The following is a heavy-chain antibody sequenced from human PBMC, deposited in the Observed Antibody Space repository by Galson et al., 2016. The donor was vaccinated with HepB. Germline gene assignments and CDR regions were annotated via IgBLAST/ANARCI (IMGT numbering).Heavy chain of an antibody. V-gene: IGHV3-23*01. CDR1: GFTFNTYG. J-gene: IGHJ4*02. CDR2: ISGSGGST. D-gene: IGHD6-13*01. Sequence: SLRLSCAVSGFTFNTYGMHWVRQAPGKGLEWVSGISGSGGSTYYADSVKGRFTISRDNSKNTLFLQMHSLRAEDTAVYYCAKDEGWAAAGRYYFDYWGQGTLVTVSS. CDR3: AKDEGWAAAGRYYFDY.